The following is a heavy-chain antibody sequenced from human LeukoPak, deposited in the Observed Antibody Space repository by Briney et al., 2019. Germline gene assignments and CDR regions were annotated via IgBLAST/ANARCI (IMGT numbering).Heavy chain of an antibody. CDR1: SGSITSHF. D-gene: IGHD5-24*01. CDR2: IFTTGST. V-gene: IGHV4-4*07. J-gene: IGHJ4*02. CDR3: AREVEMARQFDY. Sequence: PSETLSLTCRVPSGSITSHFWSWIRQPAGKGLEWIGRIFTTGSTNYNPSLKSRVTMSVDTSTNQLSLKLSSVTAADTAVYYCAREVEMARQFDYWGQGTLVTVSS.